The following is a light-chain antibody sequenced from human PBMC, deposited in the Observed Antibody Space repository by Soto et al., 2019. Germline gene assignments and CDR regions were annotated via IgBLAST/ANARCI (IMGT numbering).Light chain of an antibody. V-gene: IGKV1-39*01. CDR3: QQSYSTPQNT. CDR2: AAS. Sequence: DIQMTQSPSSLSASVGDRVTITCRASQSIRYYLNWYQQKRGKAPKLLIYAASSLQSGVPSRFSGSGSGKDFTLTISSLQPEDFATYYCQQSYSTPQNTFGQGTKLDIK. CDR1: QSIRYY. J-gene: IGKJ2*01.